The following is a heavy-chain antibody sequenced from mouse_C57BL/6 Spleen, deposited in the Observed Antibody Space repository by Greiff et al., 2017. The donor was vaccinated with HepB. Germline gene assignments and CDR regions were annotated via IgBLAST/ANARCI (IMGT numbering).Heavy chain of an antibody. CDR3: ARRVETKRYYYGSSYVDWYFDV. V-gene: IGHV5-9*01. J-gene: IGHJ1*03. CDR1: GFTFSSYT. Sequence: EVQVVESGGGLVKPGGSLKLSCAASGFTFSSYTMSWVRQTPEKRLEWVATISGGGGNTYYPDSVKGRFTISRDNAKNTLYLQMSSLRSEDTALYYCARRVETKRYYYGSSYVDWYFDVWGTGTMVTVSS. CDR2: ISGGGGNT. D-gene: IGHD1-1*01.